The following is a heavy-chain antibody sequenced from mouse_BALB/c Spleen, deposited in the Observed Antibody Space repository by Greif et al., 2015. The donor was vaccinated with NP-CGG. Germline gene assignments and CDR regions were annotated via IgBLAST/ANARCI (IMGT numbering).Heavy chain of an antibody. D-gene: IGHD2-1*01. CDR2: INPYNGDT. V-gene: IGHV1-20*02. CDR3: LKEGNYVGYFDY. Sequence: VQLQQSGPELVKPGASVKISRKASGYSFTGYFMNWVMQSHGKSLEWIGRINPYNGDTFYNQKFKGKATLTVDKSSSTAHMELRSQASEDSAVYYCLKEGNYVGYFDYWGQGTTLTVSS. J-gene: IGHJ2*01. CDR1: GYSFTGYF.